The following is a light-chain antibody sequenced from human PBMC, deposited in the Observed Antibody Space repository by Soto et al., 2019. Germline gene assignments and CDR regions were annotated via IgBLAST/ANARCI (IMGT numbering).Light chain of an antibody. V-gene: IGLV1-40*01. J-gene: IGLJ2*01. CDR3: QSYDSSLSGYVV. CDR1: SSNIGAGYD. CDR2: GNN. Sequence: QSVLTQPPSVSGAPGQRVTISCTGSSSNIGAGYDVHWYQQLPGTAPKLLICGNNNRPSGVPDRFSGSKSGTSASLAITGLQAEDEADYYCQSYDSSLSGYVVFGGGTKLTVL.